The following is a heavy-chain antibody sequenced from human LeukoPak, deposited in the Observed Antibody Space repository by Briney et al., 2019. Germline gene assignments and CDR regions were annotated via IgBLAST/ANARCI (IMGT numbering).Heavy chain of an antibody. CDR2: ISSSSSYI. Sequence: GGSLRLSCAASGFTFSAYSMNWVRQAPGKGLEWVSSISSSSSYIYYADSVKGRFTISRDNAKNSLYLQMNSLRAEDTAVYYCARDTGYCSSTSCPLQHWGQGTLVTVSS. D-gene: IGHD2-2*01. CDR3: ARDTGYCSSTSCPLQH. J-gene: IGHJ1*01. CDR1: GFTFSAYS. V-gene: IGHV3-21*01.